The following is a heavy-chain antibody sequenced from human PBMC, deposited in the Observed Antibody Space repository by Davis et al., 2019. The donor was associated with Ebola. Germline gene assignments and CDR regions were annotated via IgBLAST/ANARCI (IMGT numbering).Heavy chain of an antibody. Sequence: PGGSLRLSCAASGFTFSSYGMHWVRQAPGKGLEWVAVISYDGSNKYYADSVKGRFTISRDNSKNTLYLQMNSLRAEDTAVYYCAIMKGDVDYWGQGTLVTVSS. D-gene: IGHD3-16*01. CDR3: AIMKGDVDY. J-gene: IGHJ4*02. CDR1: GFTFSSYG. CDR2: ISYDGSNK. V-gene: IGHV3-30*03.